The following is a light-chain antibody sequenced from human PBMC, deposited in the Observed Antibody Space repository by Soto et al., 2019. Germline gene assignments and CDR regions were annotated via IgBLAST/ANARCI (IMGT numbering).Light chain of an antibody. V-gene: IGKV2-30*01. CDR2: KVS. CDR1: QSLVYSDGDTY. CDR3: QQYNSYSRT. J-gene: IGKJ1*01. Sequence: DVVMTQSPLSLPVTLGEPASISCRASQSLVYSDGDTYLNWFQQRPGQSPRRLIYKVSNRDSGVPSRFSGSGSGTEFTLTISSLQPDDFATYYCQQYNSYSRTFGQGTKVDI.